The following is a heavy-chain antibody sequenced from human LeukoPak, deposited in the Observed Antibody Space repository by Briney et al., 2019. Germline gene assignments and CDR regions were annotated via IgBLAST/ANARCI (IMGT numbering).Heavy chain of an antibody. Sequence: PSETLSLTCAVYGGSFSGYYWSWIRQPPGKGLEWIGEINHSGSTNYNPPLKSRVTISVDTSKNQFSLKLSSVTAADTAVYYCARGRGNCTNGVCYSFDYWGQGTLVTVSS. J-gene: IGHJ4*02. V-gene: IGHV4-34*01. D-gene: IGHD2-8*01. CDR2: INHSGST. CDR3: ARGRGNCTNGVCYSFDY. CDR1: GGSFSGYY.